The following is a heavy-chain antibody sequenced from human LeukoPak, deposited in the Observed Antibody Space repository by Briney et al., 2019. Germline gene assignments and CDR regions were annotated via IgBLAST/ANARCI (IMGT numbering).Heavy chain of an antibody. J-gene: IGHJ5*02. CDR3: AREGHYDILTGYYFDP. Sequence: GASVKVSCKASGYTFTGYYMHWVRQAPGQGLEWMGGIIPIFGTANYAQKFQGRVTITADESTSTAYMELSSLRSEDTAVYYCAREGHYDILTGYYFDPWGQGTLVTVSS. CDR2: IIPIFGTA. D-gene: IGHD3-9*01. V-gene: IGHV1-69*13. CDR1: GYTFTGYY.